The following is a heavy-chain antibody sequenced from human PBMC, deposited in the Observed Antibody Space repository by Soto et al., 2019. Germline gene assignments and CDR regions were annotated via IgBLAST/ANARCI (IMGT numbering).Heavy chain of an antibody. CDR1: GITATNDH. J-gene: IGHJ4*02. CDR3: PRDWNGDEYFDF. D-gene: IGHD4-17*01. Sequence: DVQLVKSGGGLIQPGGSLRLSCAASGITATNDHMSWVRQAPGKGLEWVSVIYSDDNTYYAAALKSRFTISRDTSKNTMSLQMNSLRAEDTAVYYCPRDWNGDEYFDFWDQGSLVTVSS. V-gene: IGHV3-53*01. CDR2: IYSDDNT.